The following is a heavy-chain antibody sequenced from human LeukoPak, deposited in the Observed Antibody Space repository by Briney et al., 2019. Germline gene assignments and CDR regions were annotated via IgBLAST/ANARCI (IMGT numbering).Heavy chain of an antibody. J-gene: IGHJ4*02. CDR2: ISGSGGST. CDR3: AKTLAYYFDY. CDR1: GFTFSSYS. V-gene: IGHV3-23*01. Sequence: PGGSLRLSCAASGFTFSSYSMSWVRQAPGERREWVSAISGSGGSTYYADSVKGWFTISRDNSKNTLYLQMNSRRAEDTAVYYCAKTLAYYFDYWGQGTQVTVSS.